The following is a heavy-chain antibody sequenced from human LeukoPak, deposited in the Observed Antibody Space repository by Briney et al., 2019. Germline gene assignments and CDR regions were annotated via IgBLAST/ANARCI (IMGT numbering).Heavy chain of an antibody. D-gene: IGHD3/OR15-3a*01. Sequence: GGSLRLSCAASGFTFSDYYMSWIRQAPGKGLEWVSYISSSGSTIYYADSVKGRFTISRDNGKNSLYLQMNSLRAEDTAVYYCARDLRTDSSFSPFDYWGQGTLVTVSS. V-gene: IGHV3-11*04. CDR2: ISSSGSTI. CDR1: GFTFSDYY. CDR3: ARDLRTDSSFSPFDY. J-gene: IGHJ4*02.